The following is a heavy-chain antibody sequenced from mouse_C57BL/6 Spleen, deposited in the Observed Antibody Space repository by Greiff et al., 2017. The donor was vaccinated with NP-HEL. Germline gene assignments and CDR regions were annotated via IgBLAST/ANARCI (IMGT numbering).Heavy chain of an antibody. J-gene: IGHJ1*03. CDR2: IDPSDSYT. CDR1: GYTFTSYW. CDR3: ARPSTTVVATDWYFDV. D-gene: IGHD1-1*01. V-gene: IGHV1-69*01. Sequence: QVQLQQPGAELVMPGASVKLSCKASGYTFTSYWMHWVKQRPGQGLEWIGEIDPSDSYTTYNQKFKGKSTLTVDKSSSTAYMQLSSLTSEDSAVYYCARPSTTVVATDWYFDVWGTGTTVTVAS.